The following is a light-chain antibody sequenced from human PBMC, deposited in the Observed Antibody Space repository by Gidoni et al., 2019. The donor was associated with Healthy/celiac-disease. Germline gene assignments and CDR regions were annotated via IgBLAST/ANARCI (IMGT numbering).Light chain of an antibody. J-gene: IGKJ3*01. Sequence: DIQMTQSPSSLSASVGDRVTITCQASQDISNYLNWYQQKPGKAPKLLIYDASNLETGVPSRFSGSGPGTDFTFTISSLQPEDIATYYCQQYDNLLTFGPGTKVDIK. CDR3: QQYDNLLT. CDR1: QDISNY. CDR2: DAS. V-gene: IGKV1-33*01.